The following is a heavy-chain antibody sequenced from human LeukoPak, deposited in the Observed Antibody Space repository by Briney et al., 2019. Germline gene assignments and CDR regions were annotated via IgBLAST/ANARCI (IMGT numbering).Heavy chain of an antibody. CDR1: GGSVSNGIYY. Sequence: PSETLSLTCTVSGGSVSNGIYYWSWIRQPPGKGLEWIGYIYYTGSTSYNASLKSRVTISVDTSKNQFSLKLKSVTTADTAVYYCAGDSAYNWIDSWGQGILVTVSS. CDR3: AGDSAYNWIDS. V-gene: IGHV4-61*01. CDR2: IYYTGST. J-gene: IGHJ5*01. D-gene: IGHD6-25*01.